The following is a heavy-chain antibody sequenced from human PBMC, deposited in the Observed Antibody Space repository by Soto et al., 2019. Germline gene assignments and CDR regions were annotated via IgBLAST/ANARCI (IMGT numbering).Heavy chain of an antibody. J-gene: IGHJ4*02. V-gene: IGHV3-21*04. CDR1: GFNFRIYT. CDR3: AKDLYYDSSAPGGY. CDR2: ISQTGDYI. Sequence: GGSLRLSCVGSGFNFRIYTMNWVRQAPGKGPEWVSSISQTGDYIFYADSVKGRFTISRDNAKNSAFLQMNSLRAEDTAVYYCAKDLYYDSSAPGGYWGQGTLVTVSS. D-gene: IGHD3-22*01.